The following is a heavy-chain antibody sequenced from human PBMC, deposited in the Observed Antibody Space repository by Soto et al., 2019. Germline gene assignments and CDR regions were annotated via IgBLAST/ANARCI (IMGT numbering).Heavy chain of an antibody. J-gene: IGHJ5*02. D-gene: IGHD3-22*01. Sequence: GASVKVSCKASGGTFGSYAISWVRQAPGQGLEWMGGIIPIFGTANYAQKFQGRVTITADESTSTAYMELSSLRSEDTAVYYCARDDSSADGRWFDPWGQGTLVTVSS. CDR2: IIPIFGTA. V-gene: IGHV1-69*13. CDR1: GGTFGSYA. CDR3: ARDDSSADGRWFDP.